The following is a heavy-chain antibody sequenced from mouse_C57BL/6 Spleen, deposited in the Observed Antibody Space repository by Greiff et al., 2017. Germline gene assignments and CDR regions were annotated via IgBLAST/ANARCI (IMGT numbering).Heavy chain of an antibody. V-gene: IGHV1-80*01. D-gene: IGHD1-1*01. CDR3: ARTTIYYYGPDY. J-gene: IGHJ2*01. Sequence: VKLMESGAELVKPGASVKISCKASGYAFSSYWMNWVKQRPGKGLEWIGQIYPGDGDTNSNGKFKGKATLTADKSSSTAYMQLSSLTSEDSAVYFCARTTIYYYGPDYWGQGTTLTVSS. CDR2: IYPGDGDT. CDR1: GYAFSSYW.